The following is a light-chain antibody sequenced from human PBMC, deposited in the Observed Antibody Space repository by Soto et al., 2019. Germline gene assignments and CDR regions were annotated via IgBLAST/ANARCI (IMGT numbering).Light chain of an antibody. CDR1: QSISTY. CDR3: QQSYRTPLT. J-gene: IGKJ4*01. Sequence: DIQMTQSPSSLSASVGDRVTITCRASQSISTYLNWYQQKPGKAPKLLIYAASTLQSGVPSRFSGIGSGTDFTLTISSLQPEDFATYSCQQSYRTPLTFGGGTKVEI. CDR2: AAS. V-gene: IGKV1-39*01.